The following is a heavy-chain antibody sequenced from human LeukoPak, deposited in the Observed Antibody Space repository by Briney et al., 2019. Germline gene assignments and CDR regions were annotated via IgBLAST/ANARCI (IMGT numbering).Heavy chain of an antibody. CDR2: IYTSGST. V-gene: IGHV4-4*07. Sequence: SETLSLTCTVSGGSISSYYWSRIRQPAGKGLEWIGRIYTSGSTNYNPSLKSRVTMSVDTSKNQFSLKLSSVTAADTAVYYCARSPYFRYDYYYYMDVWGKGTTVTVSS. CDR3: ARSPYFRYDYYYYMDV. CDR1: GGSISSYY. D-gene: IGHD2-8*01. J-gene: IGHJ6*03.